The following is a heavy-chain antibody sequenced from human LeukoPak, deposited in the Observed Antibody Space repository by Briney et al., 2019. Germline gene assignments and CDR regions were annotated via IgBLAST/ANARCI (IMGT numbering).Heavy chain of an antibody. CDR2: ISVNSGTI. CDR1: GFSFTSYT. V-gene: IGHV3-48*02. CDR3: ATYRQTSEFDP. D-gene: IGHD1-14*01. Sequence: GGSLRLSCTASGFSFTSYTMSWVRQAPGKGLEWISCISVNSGTIKYADSVKGRFTISRDNAKNSLYLQMNSLRDEDTAVYYCATYRQTSEFDPWGQGTLVTVSS. J-gene: IGHJ5*02.